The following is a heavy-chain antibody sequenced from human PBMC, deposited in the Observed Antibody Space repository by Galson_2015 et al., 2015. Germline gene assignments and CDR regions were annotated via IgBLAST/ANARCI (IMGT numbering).Heavy chain of an antibody. CDR2: SGGST. V-gene: IGHV3-23*01. D-gene: IGHD3-22*01. CDR3: ATDYYDSSGYGYWYFDL. Sequence: SGGSTYYADSVKGRFTISRDNSKNTLYLQMNSLRAEDTAVYYCATDYYDSSGYGYWYFDLWGRGTLVTVSS. J-gene: IGHJ2*01.